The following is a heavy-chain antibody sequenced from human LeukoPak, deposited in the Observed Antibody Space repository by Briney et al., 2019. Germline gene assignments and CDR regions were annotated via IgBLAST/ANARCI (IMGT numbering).Heavy chain of an antibody. D-gene: IGHD1-20*01. CDR3: ARAYNWNDKFDY. J-gene: IGHJ4*02. V-gene: IGHV1-46*01. CDR2: INPSGGGT. CDR1: GYTFTSYY. Sequence: ASVKVSCKASGYTFTSYYMHWVRQAPGQGLEWMGIINPSGGGTSYAQKFQGRVTMTRDTSTSTVYMELSSLRSEDTAVYYCARAYNWNDKFDYWGQGTLVTVSS.